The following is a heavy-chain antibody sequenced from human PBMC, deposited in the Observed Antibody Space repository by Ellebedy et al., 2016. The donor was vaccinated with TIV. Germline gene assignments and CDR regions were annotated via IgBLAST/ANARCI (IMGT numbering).Heavy chain of an antibody. D-gene: IGHD6-13*01. Sequence: GESLKISCAASGSTFSSYWMHWFRQVPGKGLVWVSRISRDVISTNYADSVKGRFTISRDNAKNTVYLQMNSLRAEDTAVYYCARGGSASAEAMGVWGQGTTVTVSS. CDR2: ISRDVIST. CDR3: ARGGSASAEAMGV. CDR1: GSTFSSYW. V-gene: IGHV3-74*01. J-gene: IGHJ6*02.